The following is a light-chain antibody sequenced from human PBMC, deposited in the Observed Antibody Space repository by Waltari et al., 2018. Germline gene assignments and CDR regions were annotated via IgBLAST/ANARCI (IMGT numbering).Light chain of an antibody. J-gene: IGLJ3*02. CDR3: LLFYTGVGV. Sequence: AVVTQETPLPAPPGGTVPLSCGPCPAPVTPSHYPYWFKQRPGQAPTTLLYDATNKPSWTPARFSGSLLGGKAALTLSGAQPEDEAVYYCLLFYTGVGVFGGGTKLTVL. V-gene: IGLV7-46*01. CDR1: PAPVTPSHY. CDR2: DAT.